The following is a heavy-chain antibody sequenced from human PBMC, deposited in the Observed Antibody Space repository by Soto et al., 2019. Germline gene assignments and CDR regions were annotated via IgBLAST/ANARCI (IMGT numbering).Heavy chain of an antibody. V-gene: IGHV4-34*01. J-gene: IGHJ6*03. D-gene: IGHD2-15*01. CDR2: INHSGST. Sequence: SETLSLTCAVYGGSFSGYYWSWIRQPPGKGLEWIGEINHSGSTNYNPSLKSRVTISVDTSKNQFSLKLSPVTAADTAVYYCARGNRCSGGSCYGFYYYYMDVWGKGTTVTVSS. CDR1: GGSFSGYY. CDR3: ARGNRCSGGSCYGFYYYYMDV.